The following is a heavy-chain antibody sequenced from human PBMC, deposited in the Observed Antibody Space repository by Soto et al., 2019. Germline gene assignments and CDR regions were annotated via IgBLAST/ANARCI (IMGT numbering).Heavy chain of an antibody. CDR2: ILVDGRT. CDR1: GFICSSYD. Sequence: GESLRLSCAASGFICSSYDMSWVRQAPGKGLEWVSTILVDGRTFYVDSVRGRFTISRDSSQNTVYLQMNSLTAGDTALYYCAKATATGGGAFDICGQGTMVTVSS. V-gene: IGHV3-23*01. D-gene: IGHD2-8*02. CDR3: AKATATGGGAFDI. J-gene: IGHJ3*02.